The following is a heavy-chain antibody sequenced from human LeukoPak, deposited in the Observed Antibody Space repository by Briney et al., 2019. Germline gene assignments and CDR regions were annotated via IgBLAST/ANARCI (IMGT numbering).Heavy chain of an antibody. Sequence: GGPLSLSCEASGFTFSSYWMHWVRQAPGKGPVWVARTNRDGSSTAYADSVKGRFTISKDNAKNTLYLLMNSLRAEDTAVYYCARDSVEWYIFDYWGQGTLVTVSS. V-gene: IGHV3-74*01. CDR1: GFTFSSYW. D-gene: IGHD3-3*01. J-gene: IGHJ4*02. CDR3: ARDSVEWYIFDY. CDR2: TNRDGSST.